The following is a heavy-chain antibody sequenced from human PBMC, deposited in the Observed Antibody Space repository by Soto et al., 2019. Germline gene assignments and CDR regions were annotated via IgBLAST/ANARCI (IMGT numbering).Heavy chain of an antibody. CDR2: IWYDGSNK. V-gene: IGHV3-33*01. CDR3: ARDPRILTGYSYFDY. J-gene: IGHJ4*02. CDR1: GCTFSSYG. Sequence: GGSLRLSCAASGCTFSSYGMHWVRQAPGEGLEWVAVIWYDGSNKYYADSVKGRFTISRDNSKNTLYLQMNSLRAEDTAVYYCARDPRILTGYSYFDYWGQGTLVTVSS. D-gene: IGHD3-9*01.